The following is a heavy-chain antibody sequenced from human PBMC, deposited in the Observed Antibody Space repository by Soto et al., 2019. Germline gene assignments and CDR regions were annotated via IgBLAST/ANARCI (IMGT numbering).Heavy chain of an antibody. V-gene: IGHV3-48*01. CDR1: GFTFSSYS. J-gene: IGHJ6*02. CDR2: ISSSSSTI. Sequence: EVQLVESGGGLVQPGGSLRLSCAASGFTFSSYSMNWVRQAPGKGLEWVSYISSSSSTIYYADSVKGRFTISRDNAKNSLYLQMNSLRAEDTAVYYCARIWRWFGELSYWGEYYGMDVWGQGTTVTVSS. CDR3: ARIWRWFGELSYWGEYYGMDV. D-gene: IGHD3-10*01.